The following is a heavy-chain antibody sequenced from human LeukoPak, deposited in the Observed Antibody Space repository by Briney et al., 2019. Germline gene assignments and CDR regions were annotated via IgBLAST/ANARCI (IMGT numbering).Heavy chain of an antibody. CDR2: IYYSGST. CDR1: GGSISSYY. Sequence: PETLSLTCTVSGGSISSYYWSWIRQPPGKGLEWIGYIYYSGSTNYNPSLKSRVTISVDTSKNQFSLKLSSVTAADTAVYYCARVGYGSGPSVFDYWGQGTLVTVSS. CDR3: ARVGYGSGPSVFDY. J-gene: IGHJ4*02. D-gene: IGHD3-10*01. V-gene: IGHV4-59*01.